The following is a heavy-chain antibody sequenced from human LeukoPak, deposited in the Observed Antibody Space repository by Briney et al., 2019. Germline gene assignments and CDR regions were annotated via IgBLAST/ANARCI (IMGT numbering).Heavy chain of an antibody. CDR2: ISSSNSYI. Sequence: PGGSLRLSCAASGFTFSSYTMNWVRQAPGKGLEWVSSISSSNSYIFYADSVKGRFTISRDNAKNSLYLQMNSLSAEDTAFYYCAREGYCSTTSCAYGMDVWGQGTTVTVSS. V-gene: IGHV3-21*04. CDR3: AREGYCSTTSCAYGMDV. D-gene: IGHD2-2*01. J-gene: IGHJ6*02. CDR1: GFTFSSYT.